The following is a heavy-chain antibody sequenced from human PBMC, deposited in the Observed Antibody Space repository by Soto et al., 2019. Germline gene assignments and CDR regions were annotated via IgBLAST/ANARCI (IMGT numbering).Heavy chain of an antibody. V-gene: IGHV3-9*01. CDR1: GFTFDDYA. D-gene: IGHD6-19*01. Sequence: PWGSLRLSCAASGFTFDDYAMHWLRQAPGKGLEWVSGISWNSGSIGYADSVKGRFTISRDNAKNSLYLQMNSLRAEDTALYYCAKDRVAGTATYSYYFDYWGQGTLVTVSS. J-gene: IGHJ4*02. CDR2: ISWNSGSI. CDR3: AKDRVAGTATYSYYFDY.